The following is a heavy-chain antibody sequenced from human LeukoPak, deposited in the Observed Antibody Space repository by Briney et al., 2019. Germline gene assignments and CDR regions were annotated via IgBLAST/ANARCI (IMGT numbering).Heavy chain of an antibody. D-gene: IGHD3-3*01. Sequence: GGSLRLSCAASGFTFSSYAMSWVRQAPGKGLEWVSAISGSGGSTYYADSVKGRFTISRDNAKNSLYLQMNSLRAEDTAVYYCARARIRVVIGVSFDYWGQGTLVTVSS. CDR2: ISGSGGST. V-gene: IGHV3-23*01. CDR3: ARARIRVVIGVSFDY. CDR1: GFTFSSYA. J-gene: IGHJ4*02.